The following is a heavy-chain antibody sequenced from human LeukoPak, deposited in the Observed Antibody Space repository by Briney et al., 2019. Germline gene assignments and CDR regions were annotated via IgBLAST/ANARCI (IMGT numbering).Heavy chain of an antibody. V-gene: IGHV1-2*06. CDR3: ARGGSGSGYLYYFDY. D-gene: IGHD3-10*01. J-gene: IGHJ4*02. CDR1: GHSFSDYS. CDR2: INPNSGGT. Sequence: ASVKVSCKVSGHSFSDYSMHWVRQAPGQGLEWMGRINPNSGGTSYAQNFQGRVSMTRDTSISTTYMELSGLTSDDTAVYYCARGGSGSGYLYYFDYWGQGTLVSVSS.